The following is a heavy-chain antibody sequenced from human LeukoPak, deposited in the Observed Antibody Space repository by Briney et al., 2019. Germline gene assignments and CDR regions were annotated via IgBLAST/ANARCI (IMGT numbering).Heavy chain of an antibody. Sequence: RGESLKISCKGSGYSFTTYWIGWVRQMPGKGLEWMGIIYPGDSDTRYSPSFQGQVTISADKSISTAYLQWSSLKASDTAMYYCARHVKQLDPTNYYYYYMDVWGKGTTVTVSS. V-gene: IGHV5-51*01. CDR3: ARHVKQLDPTNYYYYYMDV. CDR2: IYPGDSDT. D-gene: IGHD6-6*01. J-gene: IGHJ6*03. CDR1: GYSFTTYW.